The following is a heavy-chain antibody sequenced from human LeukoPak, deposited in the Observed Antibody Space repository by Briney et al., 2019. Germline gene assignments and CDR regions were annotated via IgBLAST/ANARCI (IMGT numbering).Heavy chain of an antibody. V-gene: IGHV4-34*01. Sequence: SETLSLTCAVYGGSFSDYYWSWIRQPPGKGLEWIGEINHSRGTNYNPSLKSRVTISVDTSKNQFSLKLSSVTAADTAVYYCARSRGVTNYWGQGTLVTVSS. CDR1: GGSFSDYY. CDR2: INHSRGT. D-gene: IGHD3-10*01. CDR3: ARSRGVTNY. J-gene: IGHJ4*02.